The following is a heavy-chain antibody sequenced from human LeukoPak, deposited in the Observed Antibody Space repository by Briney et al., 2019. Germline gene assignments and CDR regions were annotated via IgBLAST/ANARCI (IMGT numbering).Heavy chain of an antibody. D-gene: IGHD2-8*01. CDR1: GFTFSSYA. CDR2: ISYDGSNK. J-gene: IGHJ6*03. Sequence: GGSPRLSCAASGFTFSSYAMHWVRQAPGKGLEWVAVISYDGSNKYYADSVKGRFTISRDNSKNTLYLQMNSLRAEDTAVYYCAREGPNHLYYYYYMDVWGKGTTVTASS. CDR3: AREGPNHLYYYYYMDV. V-gene: IGHV3-30-3*01.